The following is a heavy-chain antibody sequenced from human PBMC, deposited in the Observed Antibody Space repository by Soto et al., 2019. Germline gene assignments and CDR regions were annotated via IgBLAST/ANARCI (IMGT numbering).Heavy chain of an antibody. J-gene: IGHJ6*02. CDR2: ISGSGGST. Sequence: EVQLLESGGGLVQPGGSLRLSCAASGFTFSSYAMSWVRQAPGKGLEWVSAISGSGGSTYYADSVKGRFTISRDNSKNTLYLQMISLRAEDTAVYYCAKDLFPSGSSGWYMRLRNRLHRTIYYYGMDVWGQGTTVTVSS. D-gene: IGHD6-19*01. V-gene: IGHV3-23*01. CDR3: AKDLFPSGSSGWYMRLRNRLHRTIYYYGMDV. CDR1: GFTFSSYA.